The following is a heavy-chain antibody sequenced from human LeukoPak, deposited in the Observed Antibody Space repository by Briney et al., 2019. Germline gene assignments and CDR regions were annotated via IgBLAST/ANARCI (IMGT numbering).Heavy chain of an antibody. CDR3: ARGNHYYDSSGYSY. D-gene: IGHD3-22*01. Sequence: GGSLRLSCAASGFTFSSYAMHWVRQAPGKGLEWVAVISYDGSNKYYADSVKGRFTISRDNSKNTLYLQMNSLRAEDTAVYYCARGNHYYDSSGYSYWGQGTLVTVSS. CDR1: GFTFSSYA. J-gene: IGHJ4*02. V-gene: IGHV3-30*04. CDR2: ISYDGSNK.